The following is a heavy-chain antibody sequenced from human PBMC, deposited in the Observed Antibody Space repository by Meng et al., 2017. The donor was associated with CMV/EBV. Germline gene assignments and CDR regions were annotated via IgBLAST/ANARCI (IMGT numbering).Heavy chain of an antibody. D-gene: IGHD4-11*01. Sequence: ASVKVSCKASGYTFTGYYMHWVRQAPGQGLEWMGWINPNSGGTNYAQKFQGRVTMTRDTSISTAYMELSRLRSDDTAVYYCARGRAHDYSNYGVRDNWFDPWGQGTLVTVSS. V-gene: IGHV1-2*02. CDR3: ARGRAHDYSNYGVRDNWFDP. J-gene: IGHJ5*02. CDR1: GYTFTGYY. CDR2: INPNSGGT.